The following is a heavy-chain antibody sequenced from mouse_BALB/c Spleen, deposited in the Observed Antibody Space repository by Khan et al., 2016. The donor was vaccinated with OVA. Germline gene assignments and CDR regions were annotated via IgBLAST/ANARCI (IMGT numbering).Heavy chain of an antibody. CDR3: ARRGYYDSSPAWFAY. CDR1: GYTFTDYY. J-gene: IGHJ3*01. CDR2: INPYNGGT. Sequence: VQLQQSGPELVKPGASVKMSCKASGYTFTDYYMDWVKQSHGESFEWIGRINPYNGGTSYNQKFKGKATLNVDKSSSTAYMELTSLTSEDAAVYYCARRGYYDSSPAWFAYWGQGTLVTVSA. D-gene: IGHD1-1*01. V-gene: IGHV1-19*01.